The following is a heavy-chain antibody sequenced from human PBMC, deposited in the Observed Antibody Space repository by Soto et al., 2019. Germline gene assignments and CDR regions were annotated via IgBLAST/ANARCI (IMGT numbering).Heavy chain of an antibody. CDR3: ARDGFGKVPHSGSYQGDYYYYYYMDV. V-gene: IGHV1-2*04. CDR2: INPNSGGT. Sequence: ASVKVSCKASGYTFTGYYMHWVRQAPGQGLEWMGWINPNSGGTNYAQKFQGWVTMTRDTSISTAYMELSRLRSDDTAVYYCARDGFGKVPHSGSYQGDYYYYYYMDVWGKGTTVTVSS. D-gene: IGHD3-10*01. CDR1: GYTFTGYY. J-gene: IGHJ6*03.